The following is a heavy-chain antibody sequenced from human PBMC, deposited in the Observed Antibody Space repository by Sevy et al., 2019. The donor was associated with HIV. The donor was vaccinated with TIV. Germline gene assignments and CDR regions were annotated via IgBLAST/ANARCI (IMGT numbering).Heavy chain of an antibody. CDR3: AKNTAAAGTGGIDY. CDR2: IQYAGSNK. D-gene: IGHD6-13*01. V-gene: IGHV3-30*02. Sequence: GGSLRLSCAASGFTFSYSGMHWVRQAPGKGLEWVTFIQYAGSNKCYVDSVKGRFTISRDNSKNTLYLQMNSLRRDDTALYFCAKNTAAAGTGGIDYWGHGILVTVSS. CDR1: GFTFSYSG. J-gene: IGHJ4*01.